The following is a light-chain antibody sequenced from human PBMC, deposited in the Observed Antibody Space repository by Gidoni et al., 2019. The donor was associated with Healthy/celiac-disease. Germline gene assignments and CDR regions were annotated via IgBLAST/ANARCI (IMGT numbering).Light chain of an antibody. CDR1: SSHVGGYNY. CDR3: SSYTSSSTLDV. CDR2: EVS. Sequence: SPGQSITISCTGTSSHVGGYNYVSWYQQHPGKAPKLMIYEVSNRPSGVSNRFSGSKSGNTAPLTIPRRQAEDEADYYCSSYTSSSTLDVFGTGTKVTVL. V-gene: IGLV2-14*03. J-gene: IGLJ1*01.